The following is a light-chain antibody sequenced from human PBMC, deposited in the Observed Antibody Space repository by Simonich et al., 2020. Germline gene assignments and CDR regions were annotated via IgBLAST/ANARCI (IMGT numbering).Light chain of an antibody. Sequence: EIVLTQSPGTLSLSPGERATLSCRASQSVSSSYLAWYQQKPGLAPRLLLYDASRRATGIPDRFSGSGSGTDFTLTISRLEPEDFAVYYCQQYGSSRTFGQGTKLEIK. J-gene: IGKJ2*02. CDR1: QSVSSSY. CDR2: DAS. CDR3: QQYGSSRT. V-gene: IGKV3D-20*01.